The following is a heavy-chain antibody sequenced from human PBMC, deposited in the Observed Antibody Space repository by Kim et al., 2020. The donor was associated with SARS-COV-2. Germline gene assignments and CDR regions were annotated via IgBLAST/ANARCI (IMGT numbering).Heavy chain of an antibody. V-gene: IGHV4-4*06. Sequence: YNPSLEGRVTMSGDTAKSQFSLRLSSVTAAHTAFYYCARDRPADYSWSFDTWGQGTLVTVSS. D-gene: IGHD3-3*01. CDR3: ARDRPADYSWSFDT. J-gene: IGHJ4*02.